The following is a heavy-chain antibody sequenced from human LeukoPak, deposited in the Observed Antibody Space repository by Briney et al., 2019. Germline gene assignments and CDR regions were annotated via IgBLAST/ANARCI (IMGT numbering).Heavy chain of an antibody. J-gene: IGHJ5*02. V-gene: IGHV4-4*07. CDR1: GGSISTYY. CDR3: ARSPQYDGSGYFWDL. Sequence: SETLSLTCTVSGGSISTYYWSWIRQPAGNGLEWIGRIHTSGTTHYNPSLQSRVTMSVDTSKNQFSLNLNSVTAADTAIYYCARSPQYDGSGYFWDLWGQGTLVTVSS. CDR2: IHTSGTT. D-gene: IGHD3-22*01.